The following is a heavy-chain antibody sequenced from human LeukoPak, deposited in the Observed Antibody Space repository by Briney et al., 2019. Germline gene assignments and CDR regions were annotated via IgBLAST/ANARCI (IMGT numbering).Heavy chain of an antibody. V-gene: IGHV1-2*02. CDR1: GYTFTGYY. J-gene: IGHJ4*02. CDR3: ARDLKGYDFWSGHDY. D-gene: IGHD3-3*01. Sequence: ASVKVSCKASGYTFTGYYMHWVRQAPGQGLEWMGWFNPNSGGTNYAQKFQGRVTMTRDTSISTAYMELSRLRSDDTAVYYCARDLKGYDFWSGHDYWGQGTLVTVSS. CDR2: FNPNSGGT.